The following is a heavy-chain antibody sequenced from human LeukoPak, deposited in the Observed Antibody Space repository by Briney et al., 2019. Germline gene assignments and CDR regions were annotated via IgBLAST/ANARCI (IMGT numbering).Heavy chain of an antibody. J-gene: IGHJ4*02. Sequence: GGSLRLSCAASGLTVSSNSMSWVRQAPGKGLEWVSFIYSGGSTYYADSVKGRFTISRDNSKNTLYLQMNSLRAEDTAVYYCAKDSFSSGWSYFDYWGQGTLVTVSS. CDR2: IYSGGST. CDR3: AKDSFSSGWSYFDY. CDR1: GLTVSSNS. V-gene: IGHV3-53*01. D-gene: IGHD6-19*01.